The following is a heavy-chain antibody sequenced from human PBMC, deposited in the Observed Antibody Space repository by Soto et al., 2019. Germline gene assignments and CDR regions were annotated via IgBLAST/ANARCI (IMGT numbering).Heavy chain of an antibody. D-gene: IGHD3-10*01. CDR2: FIYSGST. J-gene: IGHJ5*02. CDR1: GGSISTSSYY. Sequence: SETLSLTCRVSGGSISTSSYYWGWVRQPPGKGLEWLGDFIYSGSTNFNPSLKSRVSISVDTSKNQFSLKLSSVTAADTAVYYCARGGENGWFDPWGQGTLVTVSS. CDR3: ARGGENGWFDP. V-gene: IGHV4-39*07.